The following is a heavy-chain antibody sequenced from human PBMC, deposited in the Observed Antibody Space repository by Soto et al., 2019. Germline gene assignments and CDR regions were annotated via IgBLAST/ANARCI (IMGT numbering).Heavy chain of an antibody. CDR2: IYYSGST. V-gene: IGHV4-39*01. J-gene: IGHJ6*03. Sequence: SETLSLTCTVSGGSISSSSYYWGWIRQPPGKGLEWIGSIYYSGSTYYNPSLKSRVTISVDTSKNQFSLKLSSVTAADTAVYYCARHVTLENDFWSGFLPSGLNYYYMDVWGKGTTVTVSS. D-gene: IGHD3-3*01. CDR1: GGSISSSSYY. CDR3: ARHVTLENDFWSGFLPSGLNYYYMDV.